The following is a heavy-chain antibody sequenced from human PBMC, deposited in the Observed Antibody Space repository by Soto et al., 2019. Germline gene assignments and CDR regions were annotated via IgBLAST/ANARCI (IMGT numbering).Heavy chain of an antibody. J-gene: IGHJ4*02. CDR1: GRTFSSYA. V-gene: IGHV1-69*13. CDR3: AIGTEIVSPWYFDY. D-gene: IGHD3-22*01. CDR2: IIPIFGTA. Sequence: AVKVSCKSSGRTFSSYAIIWVRQAPGQGLEWMGGIIPIFGTANYAQKCQGRVTITADEPTSTAYMELSSLRSEDTAVYSCAIGTEIVSPWYFDYWGQGTLVTVSS.